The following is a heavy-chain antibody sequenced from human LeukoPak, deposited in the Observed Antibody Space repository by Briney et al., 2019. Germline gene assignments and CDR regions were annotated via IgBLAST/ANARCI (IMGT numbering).Heavy chain of an antibody. J-gene: IGHJ4*02. CDR2: ISYDGENK. Sequence: GGSLRLSCAASGFTISSYGMRWVRQAPGKGLEWVARISYDGENKYYADSVKGRFTISRDNSKNTVSVQMNSLRAEDTAVYYCVNLMGDYVDYWGQGTLVTVSS. CDR3: VNLMGDYVDY. CDR1: GFTISSYG. D-gene: IGHD2-8*01. V-gene: IGHV3-30*18.